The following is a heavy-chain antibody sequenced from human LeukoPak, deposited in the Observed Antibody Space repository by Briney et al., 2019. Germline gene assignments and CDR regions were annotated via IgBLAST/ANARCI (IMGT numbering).Heavy chain of an antibody. CDR1: GGSISSYY. V-gene: IGHV4-59*01. CDR2: IYYGGST. Sequence: SETLSLTCTVSGGSISSYYWSWIRQPPGKGLEWIGYIYYGGSTNYNPSLKSRVTISVDTSKNQFSLKLSSVTAADTAVYYCARGRGYYDSSGYSEAFDYWGQGTLVTVSS. J-gene: IGHJ4*02. CDR3: ARGRGYYDSSGYSEAFDY. D-gene: IGHD3-22*01.